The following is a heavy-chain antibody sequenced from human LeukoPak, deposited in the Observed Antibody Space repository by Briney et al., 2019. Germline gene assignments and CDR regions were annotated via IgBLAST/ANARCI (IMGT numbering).Heavy chain of an antibody. CDR2: IKQDGSEK. CDR1: GFTFSSYW. D-gene: IGHD6-13*01. Sequence: PGGSLRLSCAASGFTFSSYWMSWVRQAPGKGLEWVANIKQDGSEKYYVDSVKGRFTISRDNAKNSLYLQMNSLRAEDTAVYYCARDISHSSSWYYYYYYKDVWGKGTTVTVSS. CDR3: ARDISHSSSWYYYYYYKDV. J-gene: IGHJ6*03. V-gene: IGHV3-7*01.